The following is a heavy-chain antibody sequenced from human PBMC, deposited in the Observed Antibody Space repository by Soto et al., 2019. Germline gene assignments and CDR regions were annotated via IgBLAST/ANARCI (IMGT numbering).Heavy chain of an antibody. Sequence: PGGSLRLSCAASGFTFSSYWMSWVRQAPGKGLEWVANIKQDGSEKYYVDSVKGRFTISRDNAKNSLYLQMNSLRAEDTAVYYCARPGADIVVVPGAKGYYYYGMDVWGQGTTVTVSS. CDR2: IKQDGSEK. CDR1: GFTFSSYW. J-gene: IGHJ6*02. CDR3: ARPGADIVVVPGAKGYYYYGMDV. D-gene: IGHD2-2*01. V-gene: IGHV3-7*03.